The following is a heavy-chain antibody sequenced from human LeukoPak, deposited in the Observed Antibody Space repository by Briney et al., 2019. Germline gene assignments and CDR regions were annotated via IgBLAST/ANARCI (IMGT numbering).Heavy chain of an antibody. D-gene: IGHD4-11*01. J-gene: IGHJ4*02. CDR1: GYSFTSYW. V-gene: IGHV5-51*01. CDR2: IYPGDSDT. CDR3: ARLDYSNYGPSLLDY. Sequence: GGSLKISFKGSGYSFTSYWIGWVRQMPGKGLGGRGIIYPGDSDTRYSPSFQGQVIISADKSISTAYLQSSSLTASDTAMYYCARLDYSNYGPSLLDYWGQGTLVTVSS.